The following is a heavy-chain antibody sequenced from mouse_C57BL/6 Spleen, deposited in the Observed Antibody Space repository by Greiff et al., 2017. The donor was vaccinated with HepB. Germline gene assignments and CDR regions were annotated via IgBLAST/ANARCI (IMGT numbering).Heavy chain of an antibody. V-gene: IGHV1-22*01. J-gene: IGHJ2*01. D-gene: IGHD4-1*01. CDR3: AKEGNWDEDFDY. CDR1: GYTFTDYN. Sequence: EVQLQQSGPELVKPGASVKMSCKASGYTFTDYNMHWVKQSHGKSLEWIGYINPNNGGTSYNQKFKGKATLTVNKASSTAYMERRSLTSEDSAVYYCAKEGNWDEDFDYWGQGTTLTVSS. CDR2: INPNNGGT.